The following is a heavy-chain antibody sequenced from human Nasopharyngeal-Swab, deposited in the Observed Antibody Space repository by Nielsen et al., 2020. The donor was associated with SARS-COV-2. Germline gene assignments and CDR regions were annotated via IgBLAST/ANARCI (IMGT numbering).Heavy chain of an antibody. J-gene: IGHJ4*02. V-gene: IGHV3-30*03. Sequence: GESLKISCGASGFTFNKFAMAWVRQAPGKGLEWVAFIAHDASNEYYGDSVKGRFSISRDSSKNTLYLQMNSLRAEDTAMYYCARGGIPDYWGQGTLVTVSS. CDR2: IAHDASNE. CDR1: GFTFNKFA. CDR3: ARGGIPDY. D-gene: IGHD1-1*01.